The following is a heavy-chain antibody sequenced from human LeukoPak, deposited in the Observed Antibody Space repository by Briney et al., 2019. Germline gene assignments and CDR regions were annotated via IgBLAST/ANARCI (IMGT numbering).Heavy chain of an antibody. CDR2: ISYDGRNK. D-gene: IGHD2-2*01. CDR1: GFTFSSYW. V-gene: IGHV3-30*18. Sequence: GSLRLSCAASGFTFSSYWMNWVRQAPGKGLEWVAVISYDGRNKHYPDSVKGRFTISRDISTDTLWLQMDSLRTEDTAVYYCAKGPLRGTAAAIDYWGQGTLVTVSS. J-gene: IGHJ4*02. CDR3: AKGPLRGTAAAIDY.